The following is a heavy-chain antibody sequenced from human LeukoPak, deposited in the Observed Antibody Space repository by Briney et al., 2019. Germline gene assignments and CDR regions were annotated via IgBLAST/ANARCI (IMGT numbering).Heavy chain of an antibody. CDR1: GFTFSSYG. Sequence: GRSLRLSCAASGFTFSSYGMHWVRQAPGKGLEWVAVISYDGSNKYYADSVKGRFTISRDNSKNTLYLQMNSLRAEDTAVYYCAKDLFYSGYDLPDHWGQGTLVTVSS. CDR3: AKDLFYSGYDLPDH. D-gene: IGHD5-12*01. CDR2: ISYDGSNK. V-gene: IGHV3-30*18. J-gene: IGHJ4*02.